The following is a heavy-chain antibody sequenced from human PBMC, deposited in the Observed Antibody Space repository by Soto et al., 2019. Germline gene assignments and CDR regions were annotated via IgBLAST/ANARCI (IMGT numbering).Heavy chain of an antibody. Sequence: GGSLRLSCVASGFTFSSYDMNWVRQAPGKGPEWVSHISGSGTTIYYADSVRGRFTISRDNAKNSLYLQMDSLRAEVRAIYYCARGYTGGWSRGGYFDYWGQGTLVTVSS. CDR2: ISGSGTTI. CDR1: GFTFSSYD. V-gene: IGHV3-48*03. D-gene: IGHD6-19*01. J-gene: IGHJ4*02. CDR3: ARGYTGGWSRGGYFDY.